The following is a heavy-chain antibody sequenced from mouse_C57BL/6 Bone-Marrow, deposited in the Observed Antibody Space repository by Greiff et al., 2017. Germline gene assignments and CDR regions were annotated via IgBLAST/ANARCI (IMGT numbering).Heavy chain of an antibody. CDR2: ISSGSSTI. Sequence: EVKLEESGGGLVKPGGSLKLSCAASGFTFSDYGMHWVRQAPEKGLEWVAYISSGSSTIYYADTVKGRFTISRDNAKNTLFLQMTSLRSEDTAMYYCARCYGSSYGYFDVWGTGTTVTVSS. V-gene: IGHV5-17*01. CDR3: ARCYGSSYGYFDV. J-gene: IGHJ1*03. D-gene: IGHD1-1*01. CDR1: GFTFSDYG.